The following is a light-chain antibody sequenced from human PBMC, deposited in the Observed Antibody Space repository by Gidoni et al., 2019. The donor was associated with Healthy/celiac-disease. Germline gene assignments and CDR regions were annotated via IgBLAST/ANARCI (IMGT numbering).Light chain of an antibody. CDR1: QSISSW. CDR3: QQYNSYSPSYT. J-gene: IGKJ2*01. CDR2: DAS. V-gene: IGKV1-5*01. Sequence: DSQMTQSPSTLSASVGDRVTITCRASQSISSWLAWYQQKPGKAPKLLIYDASSLESGVPSRFSGSGSGTEFTLTISSLQPDDFATYYCQQYNSYSPSYTFGQGTKLEIK.